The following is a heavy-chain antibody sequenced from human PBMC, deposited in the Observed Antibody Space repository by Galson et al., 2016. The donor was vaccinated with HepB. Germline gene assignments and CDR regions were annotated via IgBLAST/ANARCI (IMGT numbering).Heavy chain of an antibody. Sequence: LRLSCAASGFRFSNYGMHWVRQAPGKGLEWVAFISYDESNKYYADSVKGRFTISRDNSKNTLSLQMNSLGAEDTATYSCARSYYYGSGSNWFDPWGQGTLVTVSS. J-gene: IGHJ5*02. V-gene: IGHV3-30*03. CDR3: ARSYYYGSGSNWFDP. D-gene: IGHD3-10*01. CDR2: ISYDESNK. CDR1: GFRFSNYG.